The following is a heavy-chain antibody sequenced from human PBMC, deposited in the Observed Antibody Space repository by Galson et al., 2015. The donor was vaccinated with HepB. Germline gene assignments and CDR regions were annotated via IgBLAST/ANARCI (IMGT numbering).Heavy chain of an antibody. CDR2: IYYSGST. D-gene: IGHD4-23*01. V-gene: IGHV4-59*01. J-gene: IGHJ5*02. CDR3: ARGGGNSDGDWFDP. Sequence: SETLSLTCTVSGGSISSYYWSWIRQPPGKGLEWIGYIYYSGSTNYNPSLKSRVTISVDTSKNQFSLKLSSVTAADTAVYYCARGGGNSDGDWFDPWGQGTLVTVSS. CDR1: GGSISSYY.